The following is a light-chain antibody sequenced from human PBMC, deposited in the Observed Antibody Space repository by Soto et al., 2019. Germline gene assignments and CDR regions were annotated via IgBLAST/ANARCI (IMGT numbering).Light chain of an antibody. CDR2: LTS. CDR3: HQSQSWPRT. Sequence: EIVLTQSPATLSSFPGDRVTLSCRASQAVNTRLAWYQHKPGQAPRLLIYLTSNRAAGIPARFSGSGSETDFTLTISDVEPEDFAVYYCHQSQSWPRTFGQGTQVDIK. J-gene: IGKJ1*01. V-gene: IGKV3-11*01. CDR1: QAVNTR.